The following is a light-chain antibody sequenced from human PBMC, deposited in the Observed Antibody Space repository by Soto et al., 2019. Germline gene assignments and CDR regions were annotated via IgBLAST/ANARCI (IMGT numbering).Light chain of an antibody. CDR1: QSVSSN. CDR3: HRYHNCTPWT. J-gene: IGKJ4*01. Sequence: EIVMTQSPATLSVSPGERATLSCRASQSVSSNLAWYQQKPGQAPRLLIYGASTRATGIPARFSGSGSGTEFTLTISIRQSDDVAVYYCHRYHNCTPWTFGGGTKVEIK. CDR2: GAS. V-gene: IGKV3-15*01.